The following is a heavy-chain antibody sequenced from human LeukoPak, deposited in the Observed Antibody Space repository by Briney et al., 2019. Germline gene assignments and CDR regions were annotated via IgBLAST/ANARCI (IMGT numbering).Heavy chain of an antibody. CDR3: ASSGDTLRYFQH. D-gene: IGHD2-21*01. CDR2: IYHSGST. CDR1: GYSISSGYY. J-gene: IGHJ1*01. Sequence: SETLSLTCTVSGYSISSGYYWGWIRQPPGKGLEWIGSIYHSGSTYYNPSLKSRVTISVDTSKNQFSLKLSFVTAADTAVYYCASSGDTLRYFQHWGQGTLVTVSS. V-gene: IGHV4-38-2*02.